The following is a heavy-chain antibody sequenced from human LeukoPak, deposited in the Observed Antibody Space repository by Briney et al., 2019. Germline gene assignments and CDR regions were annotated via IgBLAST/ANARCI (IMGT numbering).Heavy chain of an antibody. D-gene: IGHD5-24*01. CDR3: VRDAGRDGYNPLDY. CDR1: GGSISSYY. V-gene: IGHV4-59*01. J-gene: IGHJ4*02. Sequence: PSETLSLTCTVSGGSISSYYWSWIRQPPGKGLEWIGYIYYSGSTNYNPSLKSRVTIPVDTSKNQFSLKLNSVTAADTAVYYCVRDAGRDGYNPLDYWGQGTLVTVSS. CDR2: IYYSGST.